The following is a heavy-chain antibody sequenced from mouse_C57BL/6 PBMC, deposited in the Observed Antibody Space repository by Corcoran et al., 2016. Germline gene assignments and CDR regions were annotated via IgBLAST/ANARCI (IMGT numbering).Heavy chain of an antibody. CDR2: IYPGDGDT. CDR1: GYAFSSYW. J-gene: IGHJ3*01. V-gene: IGHV1-80*01. CDR3: AREDEVYYDYDGAY. Sequence: QVQLQQSGAELVKPGASVKISCKASGYAFSSYWMNWVKQRPGKGLEWIGQIYPGDGDTNYNGKFKGKATLTADKSSSTAYMQLSSLTSEDSAVYFCAREDEVYYDYDGAYWGQGTLVTVSA. D-gene: IGHD2-4*01.